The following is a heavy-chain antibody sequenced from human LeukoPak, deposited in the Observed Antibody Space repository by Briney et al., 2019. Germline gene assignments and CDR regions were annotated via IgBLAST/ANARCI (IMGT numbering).Heavy chain of an antibody. CDR1: GGTFSSYA. CDR3: ASKRGYSYGLDY. V-gene: IGHV1-69*01. Sequence: GSSAKVSCKASGGTFSSYAISRVRQAPGQGLEWMGGVIPIFGTANYAQKFQGRVTITADESTSTGYMELSSLRSEDTAVYYCASKRGYSYGLDYWGQGTLVTVSS. CDR2: VIPIFGTA. J-gene: IGHJ4*02. D-gene: IGHD5-18*01.